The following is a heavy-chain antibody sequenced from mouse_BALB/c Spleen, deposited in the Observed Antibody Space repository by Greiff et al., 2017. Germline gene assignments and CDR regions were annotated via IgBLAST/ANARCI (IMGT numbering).Heavy chain of an antibody. Sequence: EVQLQQSGPELVKPGASVKISCKASGYSFTGYYMHWVKQSHVKSLEWIGRINPYNGATSYNQNFKDKASLTVDKSSSTAYMELHSLTSEDSAVYYCARGGTARAPFAYWGQGTLVTVSA. CDR3: ARGGTARAPFAY. J-gene: IGHJ3*01. CDR2: INPYNGAT. D-gene: IGHD3-2*01. V-gene: IGHV1-31*01. CDR1: GYSFTGYY.